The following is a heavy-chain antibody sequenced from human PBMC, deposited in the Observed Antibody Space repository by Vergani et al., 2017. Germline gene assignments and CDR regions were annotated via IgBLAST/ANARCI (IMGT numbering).Heavy chain of an antibody. CDR2: ISYDGSNK. J-gene: IGHJ6*02. Sequence: QVQLVESGGGVAQPGRSLRLSCAASGFTFSNYGMHWVRQAPGKGLEWVAVISYDGSNKNYVGSVKGRFTISRDNSKKTLYLQMNSLRAEDTAVYYCEVVPAAIHPLPYGMNVWGQGTTVTVSS. V-gene: IGHV3-30*03. CDR1: GFTFSNYG. D-gene: IGHD2-2*01. CDR3: EVVPAAIHPLPYGMNV.